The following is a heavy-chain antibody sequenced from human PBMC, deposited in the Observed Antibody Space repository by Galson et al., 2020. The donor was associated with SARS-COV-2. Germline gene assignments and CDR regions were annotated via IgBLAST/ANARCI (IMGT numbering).Heavy chain of an antibody. V-gene: IGHV1-8*01. J-gene: IGHJ5*02. CDR3: ARVWERGFSYGNWFDP. Sequence: ASVKVSCKASGYTFTNYDINWVRQATGQGLEWMGWMNPKSGNTGYVQKFQGRVTMTRDTSINTAYMELSSLRSEDTAVYYGARVWERGFSYGNWFDPWGQGTLVTVSS. CDR2: MNPKSGNT. D-gene: IGHD5-18*01. CDR1: GYTFTNYD.